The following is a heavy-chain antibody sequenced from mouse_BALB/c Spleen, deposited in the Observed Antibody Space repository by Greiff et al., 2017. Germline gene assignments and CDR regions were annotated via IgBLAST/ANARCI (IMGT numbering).Heavy chain of an antibody. CDR2: INPGSSTI. CDR3: ARVVPYAMDY. V-gene: IGHV4-2*02. J-gene: IGHJ4*01. D-gene: IGHD1-1*01. Sequence: EVKLLESGGGLVQPGGSLNLSCAASGFDFSRYWMSWARQAPGKGQEWIGEINPGSSTINYTPSLKDKFIISRDNAKNTLYLQMSKVRSEDTALYYCARVVPYAMDYWGQGTSVTVSS. CDR1: GFDFSRYW.